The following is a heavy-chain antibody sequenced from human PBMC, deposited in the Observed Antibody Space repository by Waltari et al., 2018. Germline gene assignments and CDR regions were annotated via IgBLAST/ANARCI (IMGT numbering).Heavy chain of an antibody. CDR2: INHSGST. V-gene: IGHV4-34*01. CDR3: ARSTGRYSSSWYRGNFDY. J-gene: IGHJ4*02. CDR1: GGSFRGYY. D-gene: IGHD6-13*01. Sequence: QVQLQQWGAGLLKPSETLSLTCAVYGGSFRGYYWSSIRHPPEKGLEWIGEINHSGSTNYNPSLKSRVTISVDTSKNQFSLKLSSVTAADTAVYYCARSTGRYSSSWYRGNFDYWGQGTLVTVSS.